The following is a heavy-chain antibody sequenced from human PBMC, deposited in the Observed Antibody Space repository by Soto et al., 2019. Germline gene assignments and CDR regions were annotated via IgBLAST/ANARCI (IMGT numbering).Heavy chain of an antibody. V-gene: IGHV3-9*01. CDR2: ISWDGGYK. CDR1: GFTFVDYA. Sequence: EVQLVESGGGLVQPGRSLRLSCAASGFTFVDYAMHWVRQAPGQGLEWVSGISWDGGYKGYADSVKGRFTISRDNAKKSLYLEMNSLRVEDTALYYCTKDEGDCSSISCKDAFDYWGQGTMVTFS. D-gene: IGHD2-2*01. CDR3: TKDEGDCSSISCKDAFDY. J-gene: IGHJ3*01.